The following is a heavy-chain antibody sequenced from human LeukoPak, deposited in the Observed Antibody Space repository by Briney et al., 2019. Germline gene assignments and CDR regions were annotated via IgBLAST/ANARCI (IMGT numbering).Heavy chain of an antibody. CDR1: GFIFDSYA. V-gene: IGHV3-48*01. D-gene: IGHD6-13*01. CDR2: VSSSGSNI. CDR3: ARSWGYGSKWHYFDY. Sequence: GGSLRLSCAASGFIFDSYALNWVRQAPGKGLEWVSYVSSSGSNIYYAESAKGRFTSSRDNAKNSLYLQMNSLRVEDTAVYFCARSWGYGSKWHYFDYWGQGTLVTVSS. J-gene: IGHJ4*02.